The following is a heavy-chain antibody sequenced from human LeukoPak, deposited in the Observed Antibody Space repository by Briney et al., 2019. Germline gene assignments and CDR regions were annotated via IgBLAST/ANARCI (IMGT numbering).Heavy chain of an antibody. CDR1: GFTFRNFW. D-gene: IGHD6-6*01. J-gene: IGHJ4*02. Sequence: GGSLRLSCAASGFTFRNFWMTWVRQAPGKGLQWVANINQDGSQQAYVDSVRGRFSVSRDNGKNSLYLQMNSLRAGDTAVYFCARDPYSSSSFDYWGQGTLVTVSS. CDR2: INQDGSQQ. CDR3: ARDPYSSSSFDY. V-gene: IGHV3-7*01.